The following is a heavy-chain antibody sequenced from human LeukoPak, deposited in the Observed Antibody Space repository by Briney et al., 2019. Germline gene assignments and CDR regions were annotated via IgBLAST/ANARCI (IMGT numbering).Heavy chain of an antibody. D-gene: IGHD3-10*01. Sequence: ASVKVSYKASGYTFTSYGIIWVRQAPGQGLEWMGWISAYNGNTNYAQKLQGRVTMTTDTSTSTAYMELRSLRSDDTAVYYCARDHSGFLVRGGIHWFDLWGQGTLVSVSS. CDR3: ARDHSGFLVRGGIHWFDL. V-gene: IGHV1-18*01. CDR1: GYTFTSYG. CDR2: ISAYNGNT. J-gene: IGHJ5*02.